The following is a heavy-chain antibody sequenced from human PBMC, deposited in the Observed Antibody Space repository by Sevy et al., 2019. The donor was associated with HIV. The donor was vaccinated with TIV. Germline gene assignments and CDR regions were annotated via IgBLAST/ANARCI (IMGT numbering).Heavy chain of an antibody. J-gene: IGHJ3*02. CDR3: ARSRSSWSDDAFDI. D-gene: IGHD6-13*01. CDR2: INWNGGST. CDR1: GFTFDDYG. V-gene: IGHV3-20*04. Sequence: GGSLRLSCAASGFTFDDYGMSWVRQAPGKGLEWVSGINWNGGSTGYADSVKGRFTISRDNAKNSLYLHMNSLRAEDTALYYCARSRSSWSDDAFDIWGQGTMVTVSS.